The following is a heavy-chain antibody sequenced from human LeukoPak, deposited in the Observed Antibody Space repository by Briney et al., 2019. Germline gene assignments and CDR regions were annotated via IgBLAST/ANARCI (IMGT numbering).Heavy chain of an antibody. V-gene: IGHV1-69*05. CDR3: ARDGRWSGTAMGY. CDR2: IIPIFGTA. CDR1: GYTFTGYY. J-gene: IGHJ4*02. D-gene: IGHD5-18*01. Sequence: GASVKVSCKASGYTFTGYYMHWVRQAPGQGLEWMGRIIPIFGTANYAQKFQGRVTITTDESTSTAYMELSSLRSEDTAVYYCARDGRWSGTAMGYWGQGTLVTVSS.